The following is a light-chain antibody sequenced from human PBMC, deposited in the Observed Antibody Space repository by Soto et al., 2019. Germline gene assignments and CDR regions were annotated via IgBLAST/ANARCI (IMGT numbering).Light chain of an antibody. CDR2: ATS. J-gene: IGKJ2*01. CDR3: QHYCSSAFT. CDR1: QSVSSSY. Sequence: EMVLTQSPGTLSLSAGERATLSCRASQSVSSSYLAWYQQKPGQALRLLVYATSSRATGIPDRFSGSGSGTDFTLTISRLEPEDFAVYYCQHYCSSAFTFGQGTKLLIK. V-gene: IGKV3-20*01.